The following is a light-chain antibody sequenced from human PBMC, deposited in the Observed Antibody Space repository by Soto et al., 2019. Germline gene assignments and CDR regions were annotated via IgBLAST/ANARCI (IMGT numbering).Light chain of an antibody. J-gene: IGKJ5*01. CDR2: DAY. CDR1: QSFRGL. CDR3: QQRHMWPIT. V-gene: IGKV3-11*01. Sequence: EVVVTQSPVTLSLSPGERATLSCRASQSFRGLLAWYQQKPGQAPRLLIYDAYNRATGIPPRFSGSGSGTDFTLTISSLEPEDSAVYYCQQRHMWPITFGQGTRREIK.